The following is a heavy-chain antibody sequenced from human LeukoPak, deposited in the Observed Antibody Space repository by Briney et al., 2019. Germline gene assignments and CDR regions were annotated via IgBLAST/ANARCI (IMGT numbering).Heavy chain of an antibody. CDR2: IYPGDSDT. Sequence: GESLKISCKGSGYSFTSYRIGWVRQMPGKGLEWMGIIYPGDSDTRYSPSFQGQVTISADKSISTAYLQWSSLKASDTAMYYCARRQYYDLWSAFYGNFDYWGQGTLVTVSS. V-gene: IGHV5-51*01. D-gene: IGHD3-3*01. CDR3: ARRQYYDLWSAFYGNFDY. CDR1: GYSFTSYR. J-gene: IGHJ4*02.